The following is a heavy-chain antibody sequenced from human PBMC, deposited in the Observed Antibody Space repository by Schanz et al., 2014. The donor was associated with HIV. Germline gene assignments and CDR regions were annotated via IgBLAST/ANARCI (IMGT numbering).Heavy chain of an antibody. Sequence: EVQLLESGGGLVQAGGSLRLSCAASGFTFEDYAMHWVRQAPGKGLEWVSGIKWNSGSIGYADSVKGRFTISRDNVKNSLYLQMNNLRADDTALYYCAKGGAYWSGAFDLWGQGTMVTVSP. CDR2: IKWNSGSI. D-gene: IGHD2-21*02. CDR1: GFTFEDYA. CDR3: AKGGAYWSGAFDL. V-gene: IGHV3-9*01. J-gene: IGHJ3*01.